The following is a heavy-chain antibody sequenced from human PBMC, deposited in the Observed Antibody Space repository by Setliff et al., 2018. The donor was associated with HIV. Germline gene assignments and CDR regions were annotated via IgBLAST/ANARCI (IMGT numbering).Heavy chain of an antibody. Sequence: SETLSLTCTVSGGSISSGSYYWSWIRQPAGRELELIGRIYTSGSTNYNPPLKSRVTVSVDTSKNQFSLKLNSVTAADTAVYYCARGWIYYYYDIWGQGTMVTVSS. CDR1: GGSISSGSYY. D-gene: IGHD3-10*01. CDR2: IYTSGST. J-gene: IGHJ3*02. CDR3: ARGWIYYYYDI. V-gene: IGHV4-61*02.